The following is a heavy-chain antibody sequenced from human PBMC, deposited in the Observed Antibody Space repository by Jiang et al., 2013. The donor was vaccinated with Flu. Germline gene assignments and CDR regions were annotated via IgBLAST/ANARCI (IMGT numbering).Heavy chain of an antibody. J-gene: IGHJ4*02. CDR2: VSWNSGRI. V-gene: IGHV3-9*01. Sequence: QLVESGGGLVQPGRSLRLSCAASGFTFDDYAMEWVRQAPGRGLEWVSGVSWNSGRIGYADSVKGRFTISRDNARNSLFLQMNSLRPEDAALYYCVKDRGAGTYYLGTGFDYWGQGALVNVSS. D-gene: IGHD3-10*01. CDR1: GFTFDDYA. CDR3: VKDRGAGTYYLGTGFDY.